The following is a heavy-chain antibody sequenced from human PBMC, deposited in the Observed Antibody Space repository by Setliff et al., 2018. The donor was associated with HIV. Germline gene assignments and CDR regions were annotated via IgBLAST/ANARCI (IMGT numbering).Heavy chain of an antibody. J-gene: IGHJ5*02. V-gene: IGHV1-2*02. D-gene: IGHD2-15*01. CDR3: ATGPNCSGGSCYSNWFDP. CDR1: GYTFTGYY. CDR2: INPNSGGT. Sequence: ASVKVSCKASGYTFTGYYMHWVRQAPGQGLEWMGWINPNSGGTNYALKFQGRVTMTRDTSISTAYMELSRLRSDDTAVYYCATGPNCSGGSCYSNWFDPWGQGTLVTVSS.